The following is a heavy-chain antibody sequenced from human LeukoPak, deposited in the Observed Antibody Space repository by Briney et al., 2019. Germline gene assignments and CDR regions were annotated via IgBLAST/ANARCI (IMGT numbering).Heavy chain of an antibody. CDR1: GFTFSTYS. D-gene: IGHD2-2*03. CDR2: ISTDSFYI. V-gene: IGHV3-21*01. CDR3: SRDQAGYCSGASCP. Sequence: GGSLRLSCVDSGFTFSTYSMNWVRQAPGKGLEWVSSISTDSFYIYYADSVKGRFIISRDNAKNSLYLQMNSLRAEDTAVYYCSRDQAGYCSGASCPWGQGTRVTASS. J-gene: IGHJ5*02.